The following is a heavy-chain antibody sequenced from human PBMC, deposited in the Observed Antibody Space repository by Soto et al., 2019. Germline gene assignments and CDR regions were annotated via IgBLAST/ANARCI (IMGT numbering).Heavy chain of an antibody. CDR1: GGSISSDY. V-gene: IGHV4-59*01. CDR3: ARFGTSANGNWFDP. D-gene: IGHD3-10*01. Sequence: QVQLQESGPGLVKPSEILSLTCTVSGGSISSDYWNWIRQPPGKGLEWIGYVYHSWSTKYNPSLNSRVNISVDTSKNQLSLKLSSVTAADTAVYYCARFGTSANGNWFDPWGQGTLVTVSS. CDR2: VYHSWST. J-gene: IGHJ5*02.